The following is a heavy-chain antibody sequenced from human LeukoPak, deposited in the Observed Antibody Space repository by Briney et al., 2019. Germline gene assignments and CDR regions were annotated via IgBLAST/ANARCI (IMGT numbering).Heavy chain of an antibody. CDR1: GLTFSSYI. CDR2: ISGGSNSI. CDR3: AKFSSFRSYSVFDY. J-gene: IGHJ4*02. Sequence: PGGSLRLSCAASGLTFSSYIMNWVRQVPGKGLEWVSSISGGSNSIYYADSVKGRFTISRDNAKNSLYLQMNSLRTEDTALYYCAKFSSFRSYSVFDYWGQGTLVTVSS. V-gene: IGHV3-21*04. D-gene: IGHD3-10*01.